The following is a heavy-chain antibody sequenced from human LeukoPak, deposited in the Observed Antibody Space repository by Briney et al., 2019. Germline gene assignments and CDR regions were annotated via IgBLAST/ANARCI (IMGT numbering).Heavy chain of an antibody. V-gene: IGHV3-23*01. Sequence: PGRSLRLSCAASGFTFSLYNMHWVRQAPGKGLEWVSAISGSGGSTYYADSVKGRFTISRDNSKNTLYLQMNSLRAEDTAVYYCAKLGGRTAMAFDYWGQGTLVTVSS. CDR3: AKLGGRTAMAFDY. D-gene: IGHD5-18*01. CDR2: ISGSGGST. CDR1: GFTFSLYN. J-gene: IGHJ4*02.